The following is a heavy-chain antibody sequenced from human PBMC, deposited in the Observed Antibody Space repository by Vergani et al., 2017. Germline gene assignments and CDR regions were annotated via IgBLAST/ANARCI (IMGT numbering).Heavy chain of an antibody. CDR3: ARHSTVGWLVTLGWFDP. V-gene: IGHV4-39*01. D-gene: IGHD6-19*01. J-gene: IGHJ5*02. Sequence: QLQLQESGPGLVKPSATLSLTCSVSGASIRSSNYYWGWIRQPPGKGLEWIARIYYSGSTYYNPSLKSRVTISVDTSKNQFSLKLSSVTAADTAVYFCARHSTVGWLVTLGWFDPWGQGILVTVSS. CDR2: IYYSGST. CDR1: GASIRSSNYY.